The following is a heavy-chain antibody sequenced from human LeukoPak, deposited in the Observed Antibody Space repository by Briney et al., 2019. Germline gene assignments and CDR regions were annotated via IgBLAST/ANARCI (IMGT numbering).Heavy chain of an antibody. Sequence: GGSLRLSCGASGFTFSNFALSWVRQAPGKGLEWVSSIGGRGDTIYYVDSVRGRFTVSRDNSKNTLSLHMNRLRVEDTAVYYCAKDIEVFASGSYFDHWGQGTLVTVSS. CDR2: IGGRGDTI. J-gene: IGHJ4*02. D-gene: IGHD3-10*01. CDR1: GFTFSNFA. CDR3: AKDIEVFASGSYFDH. V-gene: IGHV3-23*01.